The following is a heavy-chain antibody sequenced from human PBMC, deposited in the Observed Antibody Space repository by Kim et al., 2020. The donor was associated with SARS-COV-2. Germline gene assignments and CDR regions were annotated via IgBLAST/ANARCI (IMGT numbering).Heavy chain of an antibody. V-gene: IGHV7-4-1*02. CDR3: AREEVYGYYYYYGMDV. D-gene: IGHD4-17*01. CDR1: GYTFTSYA. CDR2: INTNTGNP. J-gene: IGHJ6*02. Sequence: ASVKVSCKASGYTFTSYAMNWVRQAPGQGLEWMGWINTNTGNPTYAQGFTGRFVFSLDTSVSTAYLQISSLKAEDTAVYYCAREEVYGYYYYYGMDVWGQGTTVTVSS.